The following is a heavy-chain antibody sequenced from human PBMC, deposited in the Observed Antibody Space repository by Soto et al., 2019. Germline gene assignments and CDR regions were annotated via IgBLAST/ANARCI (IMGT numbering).Heavy chain of an antibody. D-gene: IGHD1-26*01. CDR2: IYYSGST. V-gene: IGHV4-59*12. Sequence: SETLSLTCTVYGGSIRSYYWSWIRQPPGEGLEWIGNIYYSGSTNYNPSRKSRVTMSVDMSKNQVSLKLSSVTAADTAVYYCARVVSGSYLFDYWGQGTLVTVSS. J-gene: IGHJ4*02. CDR1: GGSIRSYY. CDR3: ARVVSGSYLFDY.